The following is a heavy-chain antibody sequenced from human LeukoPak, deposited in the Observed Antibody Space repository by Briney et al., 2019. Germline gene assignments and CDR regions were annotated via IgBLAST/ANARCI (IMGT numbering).Heavy chain of an antibody. J-gene: IGHJ4*02. CDR3: AKDESSHSNMLTAYDY. V-gene: IGHV3-9*01. Sequence: PGRSLRLSCVASGFTFDDYAMHWVRQAPGKGLEWVSAMSWNGDNIAYADSVKGRFTISRDNAKNSLYLQMNSLGPEDTALYYCAKDESSHSNMLTAYDYWGQGTLVTVSS. CDR2: MSWNGDNI. D-gene: IGHD3-16*01. CDR1: GFTFDDYA.